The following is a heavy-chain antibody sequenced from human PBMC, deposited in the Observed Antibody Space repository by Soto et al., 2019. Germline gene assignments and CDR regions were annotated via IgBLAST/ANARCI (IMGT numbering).Heavy chain of an antibody. CDR3: AREDDGMDV. CDR1: GSSMSIYY. V-gene: IGHV4-38-2*02. CDR2: IFHSGNS. Sequence: SETLSLTCAVSGSSMSIYYWGWVRQPPGKGLEWIGSIFHSGNSYYNPSLKSRVILSVDTSKNQFSLNLTSAIAADTAVYYCAREDDGMDVWGQGTTVTVSS. J-gene: IGHJ6*02.